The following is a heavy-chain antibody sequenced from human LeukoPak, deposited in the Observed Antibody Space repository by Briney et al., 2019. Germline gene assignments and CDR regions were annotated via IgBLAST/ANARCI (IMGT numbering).Heavy chain of an antibody. CDR3: ARDAGIVGATTHWFDP. CDR1: GFTFSSYW. Sequence: GGSLRLSCAASGFTFSSYWMSWVRQAPGKGLEWVANIKQDGSEKYYVDSVKGRFTISRDNAKNSLYLQMNSLRAEDTAVYYCARDAGIVGATTHWFDPWGQGTLVTVSS. CDR2: IKQDGSEK. J-gene: IGHJ5*02. V-gene: IGHV3-7*01. D-gene: IGHD1-26*01.